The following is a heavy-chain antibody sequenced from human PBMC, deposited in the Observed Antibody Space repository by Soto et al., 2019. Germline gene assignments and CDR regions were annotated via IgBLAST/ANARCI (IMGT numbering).Heavy chain of an antibody. J-gene: IGHJ6*02. CDR2: IIPIFGTA. D-gene: IGHD6-19*01. CDR3: AGGYSSGWYPELPPPIYSYYGMDV. V-gene: IGHV1-69*13. CDR1: GGTFSSYA. Sequence: ASVKVSCKASGGTFSSYAISWVRQAPGQGLEWMGGIIPIFGTANYAQKFQGRVTITADESTSTAYMELSNLRSEDTAVYYCAGGYSSGWYPELPPPIYSYYGMDVWGQGTTVTVSS.